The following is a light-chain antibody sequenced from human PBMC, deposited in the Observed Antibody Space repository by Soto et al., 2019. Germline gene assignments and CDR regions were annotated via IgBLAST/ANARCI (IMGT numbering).Light chain of an antibody. CDR1: QSVSSSY. CDR3: QQYGIPMYP. J-gene: IGKJ2*01. V-gene: IGKV3-20*01. Sequence: EIVLPQSPGPLSLSPGERATLSCRASQSVSSSYLARYHQKPGQAPMLLISVASSRAIRIQDRFSGIGSGTDFTLTISRLEPEDFAVYYCQQYGIPMYPVGQGPKLEIK. CDR2: VAS.